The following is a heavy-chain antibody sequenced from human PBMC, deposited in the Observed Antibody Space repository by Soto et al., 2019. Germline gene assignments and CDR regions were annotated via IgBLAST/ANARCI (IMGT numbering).Heavy chain of an antibody. CDR3: ARGDLYSGYEYYFDY. CDR1: GGSISSYY. J-gene: IGHJ4*02. CDR2: IYYSGST. V-gene: IGHV4-59*01. D-gene: IGHD5-12*01. Sequence: SETLSLTCTVSGGSISSYYWSWIRQPPGKGLEWIGYIYYSGSTNHNPSLKSRVTISVDTSKNQFSLKLNSVTAADTAVYYCARGDLYSGYEYYFDYWGQGTLVTVSS.